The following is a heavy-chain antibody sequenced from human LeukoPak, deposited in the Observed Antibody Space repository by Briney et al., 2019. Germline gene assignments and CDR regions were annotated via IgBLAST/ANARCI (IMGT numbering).Heavy chain of an antibody. CDR3: ARDLYGDYGMDV. CDR1: GFTFSNYA. V-gene: IGHV3-21*01. D-gene: IGHD4-17*01. Sequence: GGSLRLSCAASGFTFSNYAMNWVRQAPGKGLEWVSSISSSTSYIYEDSVKGRFTISRDNAKHSLYLQMNSLRAEDTAVYYCARDLYGDYGMDVWGQGTTVTVSS. J-gene: IGHJ6*02. CDR2: ISSSTSYI.